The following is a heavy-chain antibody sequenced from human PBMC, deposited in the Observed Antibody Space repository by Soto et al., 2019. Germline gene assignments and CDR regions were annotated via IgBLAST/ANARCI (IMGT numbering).Heavy chain of an antibody. CDR3: ARLGYCSSTSCQGDAFDI. CDR1: ESIFSGYS. CDR2: ISSSSSYI. Sequence: GGSLRLSCAAPESIFSGYSMHWVRQAPGKGLEWVSSISSSSSYIYYADSVKGRFTISRDNAKNPLYLQMNSLRAEDTAVYYCARLGYCSSTSCQGDAFDIWGQGTMVTVSS. V-gene: IGHV3-21*01. D-gene: IGHD2-2*01. J-gene: IGHJ3*02.